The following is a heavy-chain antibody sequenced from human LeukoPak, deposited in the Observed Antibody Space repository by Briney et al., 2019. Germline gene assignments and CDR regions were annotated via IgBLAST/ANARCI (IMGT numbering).Heavy chain of an antibody. CDR1: GYTLTELS. D-gene: IGHD3-9*01. CDR3: ATYSKLDESGRLVFGH. J-gene: IGHJ4*02. Sequence: ASVKVSCKVSGYTLTELSMHWVRQAPGKGLEWMGGFDPEDGETIYAQKFQGRVTMTEDTSTDTAYMELSSLRSEDTAVYFCATYSKLDESGRLVFGHWGQGTLVTVSS. CDR2: FDPEDGET. V-gene: IGHV1-24*01.